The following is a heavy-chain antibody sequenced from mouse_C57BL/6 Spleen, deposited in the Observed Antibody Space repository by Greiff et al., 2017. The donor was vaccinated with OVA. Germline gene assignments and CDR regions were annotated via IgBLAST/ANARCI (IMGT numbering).Heavy chain of an antibody. J-gene: IGHJ2*01. CDR3: ARYMGGYFDY. V-gene: IGHV7-3*01. CDR1: GFTFTDYY. Sequence: EVKLMESGGGLVQPGGSLSLSCAASGFTFTDYYMSWVRQPPGKALEWLGFIRNKANGYTTEYSASVKGRFTISRDNSQSILYLQMNALRAEDSATYYCARYMGGYFDYWGQGTTLTVSS. CDR2: IRNKANGYTT.